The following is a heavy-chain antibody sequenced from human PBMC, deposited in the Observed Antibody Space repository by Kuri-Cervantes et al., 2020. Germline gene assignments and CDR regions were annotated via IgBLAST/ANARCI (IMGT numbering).Heavy chain of an antibody. CDR1: GFTFSTSA. Sequence: GGSLRLSCAASGFTFSTSAMAWVRQAPGKGLEWVSAISGSGGSTYYADSVKGRFTIPRDNSKNTLYLQMNSLRAEDTAVYYCARDLIVDWFDPWGQGTLVTVSS. J-gene: IGHJ5*02. CDR2: ISGSGGST. V-gene: IGHV3-23*01. D-gene: IGHD2-15*01. CDR3: ARDLIVDWFDP.